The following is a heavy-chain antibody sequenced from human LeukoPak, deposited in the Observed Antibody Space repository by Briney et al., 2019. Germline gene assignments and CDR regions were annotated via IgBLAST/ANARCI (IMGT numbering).Heavy chain of an antibody. D-gene: IGHD5-18*01. V-gene: IGHV3-23*01. Sequence: PGGSLRLSCAASGFTFSSYAMSWVRQAPGKGLEWVSAISGSGGSTYYADSVKGRFTISRDNSKNTLYLQMNSLRAEDTALYHCARAYSYGYSSAFDIWGQGTMVTVSS. CDR1: GFTFSSYA. CDR3: ARAYSYGYSSAFDI. CDR2: ISGSGGST. J-gene: IGHJ3*02.